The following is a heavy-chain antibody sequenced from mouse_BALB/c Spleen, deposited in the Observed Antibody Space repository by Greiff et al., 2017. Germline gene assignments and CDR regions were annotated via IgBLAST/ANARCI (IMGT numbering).Heavy chain of an antibody. J-gene: IGHJ3*01. D-gene: IGHD4-1*01. V-gene: IGHV5-17*02. CDR3: ARDWEFAY. Sequence: DVKLVESGGGLVQPGGSRKLSCAASGFTFSSFGMHWVRQAPEKGLEWVAYISSGSSTIYYADTVKGRFTISRDNPKNTLFLQMTSLRSEDTAMYYCARDWEFAYWGQGTLVTVSA. CDR2: ISSGSSTI. CDR1: GFTFSSFG.